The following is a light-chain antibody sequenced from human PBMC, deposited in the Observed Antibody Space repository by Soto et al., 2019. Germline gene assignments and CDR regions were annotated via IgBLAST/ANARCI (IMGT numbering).Light chain of an antibody. CDR1: SGHSSYA. V-gene: IGLV4-69*01. CDR3: QTWGTGTRGV. J-gene: IGLJ3*02. CDR2: LNSDGSH. Sequence: QPVLTQSPSASASLGASVKLTCTLSSGHSSYAIAWHQQQPEKGPRYSMKLNSDGSHSKGDGIPDRFSGSSSGAERYLTISSLQSEDEADYYCQTWGTGTRGVFGGGTKLTVL.